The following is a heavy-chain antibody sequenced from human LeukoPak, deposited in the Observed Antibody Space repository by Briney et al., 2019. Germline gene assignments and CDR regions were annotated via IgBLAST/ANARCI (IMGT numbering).Heavy chain of an antibody. CDR2: IIPIFGTA. J-gene: IGHJ4*02. CDR3: AKDYNRGLPDY. Sequence: GSSVKVSCKASGGTFSSYAISWVRQAPGQGLEWMGGIIPIFGTANYAQKFQGKVTITADESTSTAYMELSSLRSEDTAVYYCAKDYNRGLPDYWGQGTLVIVSS. V-gene: IGHV1-69*01. D-gene: IGHD2-21*01. CDR1: GGTFSSYA.